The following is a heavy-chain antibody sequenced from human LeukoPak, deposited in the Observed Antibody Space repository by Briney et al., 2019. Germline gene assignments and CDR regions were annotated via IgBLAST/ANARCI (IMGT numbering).Heavy chain of an antibody. CDR3: AISGSYGTYFQH. CDR2: IYYSGST. V-gene: IGHV4-59*01. J-gene: IGHJ1*01. D-gene: IGHD1-26*01. CDR1: GGSISSYY. Sequence: SETLSLTCTVSGGSISSYYCSWIRQPPGKGLEWIGYIYYSGSTNYNPSLKSRVTISVDTSKNQFSLKLSSVTAADTAVYYCAISGSYGTYFQHWGQGTLVTVSS.